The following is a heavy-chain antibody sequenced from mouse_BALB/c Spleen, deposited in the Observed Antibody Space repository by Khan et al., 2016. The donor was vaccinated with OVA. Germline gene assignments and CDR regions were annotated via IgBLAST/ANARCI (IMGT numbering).Heavy chain of an antibody. CDR3: AREASSWDFSFPY. J-gene: IGHJ3*01. CDR1: GYTFTNYV. D-gene: IGHD4-1*01. Sequence: VRLQQSGPELVEPGASVKMSCKASGYTFTNYVMHWVKQKPGQGLEWIGFINPYNAGTRYNAKFKGKATLTSDISSTTAYMELSSLTSEDSAVYYCAREASSWDFSFPYWGQGTLVTVSA. CDR2: INPYNAGT. V-gene: IGHV1S136*01.